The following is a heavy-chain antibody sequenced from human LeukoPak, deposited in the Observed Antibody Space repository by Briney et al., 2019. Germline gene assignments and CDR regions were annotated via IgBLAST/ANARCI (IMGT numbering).Heavy chain of an antibody. D-gene: IGHD2-21*01. CDR2: INHSGST. Sequence: PSETLSLTCAVYGGSFSGYYWSWIRQPPGKGLEWIGEINHSGSTNYNPSLKSRVTISVDTSKNQFSLKLSSVTAADTAVYYCARASRIVVVIASYDYWGQGTLVTVSP. CDR3: ARASRIVVVIASYDY. V-gene: IGHV4-34*01. J-gene: IGHJ4*02. CDR1: GGSFSGYY.